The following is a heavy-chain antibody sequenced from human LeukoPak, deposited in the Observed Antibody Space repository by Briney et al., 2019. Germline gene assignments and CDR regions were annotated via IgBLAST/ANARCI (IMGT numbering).Heavy chain of an antibody. V-gene: IGHV3-53*01. J-gene: IGHJ4*02. CDR3: AKDEATSGGGLAS. D-gene: IGHD3-16*01. CDR1: GFTVSGTL. CDR2: MYTGGTT. Sequence: GGSLRLSCGASGFTVSGTLMSWVRQAPGKGLEWVSAMYTGGTTYYADSVKGRFTISRDNSRNTLFLHMSSLRADDTAVYYCAKDEATSGGGLASWGQGTLVTVSS.